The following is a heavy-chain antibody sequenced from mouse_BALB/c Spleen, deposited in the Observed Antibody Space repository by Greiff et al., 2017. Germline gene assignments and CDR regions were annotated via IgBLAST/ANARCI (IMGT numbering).Heavy chain of an antibody. J-gene: IGHJ4*01. Sequence: EVKLQESGGGLVQPGGSRKLSCAASGFTFSSFGMHWVRQAPEKGLEWVAYISSGSSTIYYADTVKGRFTISRDNPKNTLFLQMTSLRSEDTAMYYCARNRYLYAMDYWGQGTSVTVSS. CDR1: GFTFSSFG. CDR3: ARNRYLYAMDY. V-gene: IGHV5-17*02. D-gene: IGHD2-14*01. CDR2: ISSGSSTI.